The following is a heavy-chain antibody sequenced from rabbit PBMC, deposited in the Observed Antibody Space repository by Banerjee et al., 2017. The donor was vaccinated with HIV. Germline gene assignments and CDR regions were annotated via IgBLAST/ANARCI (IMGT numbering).Heavy chain of an antibody. Sequence: QEQLEESGGGLVQPEGSLTLTCTASGFSFSSSYYMCWVRQAPGEGLEWIGCIDTDSGGSAYYASWVNGRFTISRSTSLNTVTLQMTSLTAADTATYFCAREGPGSGHYIDLWGPGSLVTVS. CDR2: IDTDSGGSA. CDR1: GFSFSSSYY. D-gene: IGHD1-1*01. CDR3: AREGPGSGHYIDL. J-gene: IGHJ4*01. V-gene: IGHV1S47*01.